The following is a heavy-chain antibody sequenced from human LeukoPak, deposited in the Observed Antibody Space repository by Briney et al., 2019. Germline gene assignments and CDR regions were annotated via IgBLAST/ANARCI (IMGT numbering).Heavy chain of an antibody. CDR1: GYTFTSYA. CDR3: AREFSSYGQI. D-gene: IGHD5-18*01. CDR2: INPNSGGT. V-gene: IGHV1-2*02. Sequence: ASVKVSCKASGYTFTSYAFRWVRQAPGQGLEWMGWINPNSGGTNYAQKFQGRVTMTRDTSISTAYMELSRLRSDDTAVYYCAREFSSYGQIWGQGTLVTVSS. J-gene: IGHJ4*02.